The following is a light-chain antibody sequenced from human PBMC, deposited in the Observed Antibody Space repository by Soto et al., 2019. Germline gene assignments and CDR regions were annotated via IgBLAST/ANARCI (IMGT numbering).Light chain of an antibody. J-gene: IGKJ1*01. V-gene: IGKV3-20*01. Sequence: EIVLTQSPGTLSLAPGERATLSCRASLSVTSNFLAWYQQKPGQAPRVPLYDSSNMATGIPDRFSGSGSGTDFRLTISRLEPEDFAVYYCQQYGSSVWTFGQGTRVEIK. CDR3: QQYGSSVWT. CDR2: DSS. CDR1: LSVTSNF.